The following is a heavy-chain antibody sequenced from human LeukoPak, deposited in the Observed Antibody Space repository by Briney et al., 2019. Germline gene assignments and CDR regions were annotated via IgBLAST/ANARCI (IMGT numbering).Heavy chain of an antibody. D-gene: IGHD4-23*01. V-gene: IGHV3-74*01. CDR3: ARDRGDVTVVTPADAFDI. J-gene: IGHJ3*02. CDR2: INSDGSST. Sequence: GGSLRLSCAASGFTFSSYWMHWVRQAPGKGLVWVSRINSDGSSTSYADSVKGRFTISRDNAKNTLYLQMNSLRAEDTAVYYCARDRGDVTVVTPADAFDIWGQGTMVIVSS. CDR1: GFTFSSYW.